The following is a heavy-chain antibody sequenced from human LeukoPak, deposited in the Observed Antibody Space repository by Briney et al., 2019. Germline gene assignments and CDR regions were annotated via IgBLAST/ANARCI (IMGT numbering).Heavy chain of an antibody. D-gene: IGHD6-13*01. Sequence: PSQTLSLTCTVSGGSISSGSYYWSWIRQPAGKGLEWIGRIYTSGSTNYNPSLKSRVTISVDTSKNQFSLKLSSVTAADTAVYYCARRSSSWYPNDAFDIWGQGTMVTVSS. CDR2: IYTSGST. CDR3: ARRSSSWYPNDAFDI. J-gene: IGHJ3*02. V-gene: IGHV4-61*02. CDR1: GGSISSGSYY.